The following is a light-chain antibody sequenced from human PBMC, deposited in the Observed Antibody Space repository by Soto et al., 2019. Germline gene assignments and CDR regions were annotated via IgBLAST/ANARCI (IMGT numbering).Light chain of an antibody. CDR2: EAS. J-gene: IGLJ1*01. Sequence: QSVLTQPASVSGSPGQSITISCTGTSSDVGSYNLVSWYQQHPGKAPKLMIYEASKRPSGVSNRFSASKSGNTASLTISGLQAEDEADYYCCSYAGSSTYVFGTGTKVTVL. V-gene: IGLV2-23*01. CDR1: SSDVGSYNL. CDR3: CSYAGSSTYV.